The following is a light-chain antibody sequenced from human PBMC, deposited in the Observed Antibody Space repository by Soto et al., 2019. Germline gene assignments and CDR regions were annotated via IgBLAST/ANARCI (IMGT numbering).Light chain of an antibody. V-gene: IGKV1-33*01. Sequence: DIQMTQSPSSLSASVGDGVTIACQSSHDVSRNLNWFQQKPGEAPKLLIYDASNLERGVPSRFRASGTGREFTFTISRLQPEDVARYYLQQYKSMLSFGGGT. J-gene: IGKJ4*01. CDR2: DAS. CDR1: HDVSRN. CDR3: QQYKSMLS.